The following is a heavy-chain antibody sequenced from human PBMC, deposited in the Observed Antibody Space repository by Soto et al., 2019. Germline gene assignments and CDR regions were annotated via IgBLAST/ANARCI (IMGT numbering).Heavy chain of an antibody. V-gene: IGHV3-30-3*01. D-gene: IGHD6-19*01. CDR2: ISYDGSNK. Sequence: QVQLVESGGGVVQPGRSLRLSCAASGFTFSSYAMHWVRQAPGKGLEWVAVISYDGSNKYYADSVKGRFTISRDNSKNRLYLEMHSFMSEDTAVYSCARDRRWLAHPDYWGQGTLVTVSS. CDR3: ARDRRWLAHPDY. CDR1: GFTFSSYA. J-gene: IGHJ4*02.